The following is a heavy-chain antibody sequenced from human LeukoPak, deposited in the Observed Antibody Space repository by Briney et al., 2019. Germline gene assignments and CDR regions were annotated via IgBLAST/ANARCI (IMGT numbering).Heavy chain of an antibody. D-gene: IGHD3-9*01. CDR3: ARVCGDYDILTGFLAGAPCGEENDY. CDR1: GFTFSSYE. V-gene: IGHV3-48*03. Sequence: GGSLRLSCAASGFTFSSYEMNWVRQAPGKGLEWVSYISSSGSTIYYADSVKGRFTISRDNAKNSLYLQMNSLRAEDTAVYYCARVCGDYDILTGFLAGAPCGEENDYWGQGTLVTVSS. J-gene: IGHJ4*02. CDR2: ISSSGSTI.